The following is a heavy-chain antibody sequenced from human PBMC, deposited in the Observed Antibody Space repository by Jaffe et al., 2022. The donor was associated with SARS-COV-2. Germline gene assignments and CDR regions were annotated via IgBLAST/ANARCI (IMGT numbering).Heavy chain of an antibody. CDR3: AKTRGIYWNYLDY. V-gene: IGHV3-23*05. D-gene: IGHD1-20*01. CDR2: INKHGNRT. J-gene: IGHJ4*02. CDR1: GFTFSAYA. Sequence: EVQMLESGGGLVQPGGSLRLSCAASGFTFSAYAMTWVRQAPGKGPEWVSDINKHGNRTYYADSVKGRFAVSRDNSKNTVYLQMTGLRAEDTAVYYCAKTRGIYWNYLDYWGRGTLVTVS.